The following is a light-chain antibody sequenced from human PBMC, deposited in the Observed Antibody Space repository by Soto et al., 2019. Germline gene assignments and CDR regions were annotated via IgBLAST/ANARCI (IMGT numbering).Light chain of an antibody. J-gene: IGKJ1*01. V-gene: IGKV3-11*01. CDR3: QQRSNWPWT. CDR1: QSVSSY. Sequence: EIVLTQSPATLSFSPGERATLSCRASQSVSSYLAWYQQKPGQAPRLLIYDASNRATGIPARFSGSGSGTDFTLTISSLEPEDFAVYYCQQRSNWPWTFGQGTKVAIK. CDR2: DAS.